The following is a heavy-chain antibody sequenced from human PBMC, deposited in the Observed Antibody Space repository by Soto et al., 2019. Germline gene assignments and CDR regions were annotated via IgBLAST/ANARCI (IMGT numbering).Heavy chain of an antibody. CDR3: ARHEEATNWFDP. Sequence: QVQLQESGPGLVKPSETLSLTCTVSGGSIRDYYWSWIRQPPGKGLEWIAYVDYSGTTSYNPTLKSRLAISVDTSKNQFSLKLSSVTAADTAVYYCARHEEATNWFDPWGQGTLVTVSS. J-gene: IGHJ5*02. CDR2: VDYSGTT. CDR1: GGSIRDYY. V-gene: IGHV4-59*08.